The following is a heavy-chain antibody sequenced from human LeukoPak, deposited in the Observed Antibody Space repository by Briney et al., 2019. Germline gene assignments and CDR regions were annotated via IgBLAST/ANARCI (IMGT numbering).Heavy chain of an antibody. V-gene: IGHV3-21*01. D-gene: IGHD2-21*01. J-gene: IGHJ4*02. CDR2: ISSSSTYI. CDR3: ARDGDTVHDY. Sequence: GGSLRLSCAASGFTFSSYNMNWVRQAPGKGLEWVSSISSSSTYIYYAESMKGRFTISRDNAKNSLYLQMNSLRAEDTAVYYCARDGDTVHDYWGQGTLVTVSS. CDR1: GFTFSSYN.